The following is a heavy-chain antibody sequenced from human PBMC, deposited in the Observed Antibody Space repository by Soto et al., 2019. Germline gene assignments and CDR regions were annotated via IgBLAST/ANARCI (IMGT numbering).Heavy chain of an antibody. CDR3: AKCMQAYWNYDAHHI. Sequence: GGSLRLSXAASGFTFSTYSMTWVRQAPGKGLEWVAHITATGGNTYYADSVRGRFTISRDTSGNTLYLQMNSLRAEDTALYYCAKCMQAYWNYDAHHIWGQGTMVTVSS. CDR2: ITATGGNT. J-gene: IGHJ3*02. CDR1: GFTFSTYS. D-gene: IGHD1-7*01. V-gene: IGHV3-23*01.